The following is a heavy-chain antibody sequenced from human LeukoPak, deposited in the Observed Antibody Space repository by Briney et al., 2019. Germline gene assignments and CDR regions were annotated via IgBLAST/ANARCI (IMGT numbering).Heavy chain of an antibody. V-gene: IGHV4-39*01. D-gene: IGHD6-13*01. Sequence: SETLSLTCTVSGGSISSSSYYWGWIRQPPGKGLXXXGSIYYSGSTYYNPSLKSRVTISVDTSKNQFSLKLSSVTAADTAVYYCARQAAAVNKAFDYWGQGTLVTVSS. CDR2: IYYSGST. J-gene: IGHJ4*02. CDR3: ARQAAAVNKAFDY. CDR1: GGSISSSSYY.